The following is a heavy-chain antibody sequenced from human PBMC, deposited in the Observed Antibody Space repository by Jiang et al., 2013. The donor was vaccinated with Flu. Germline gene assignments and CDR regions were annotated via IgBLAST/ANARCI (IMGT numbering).Heavy chain of an antibody. CDR2: ISSSGSTI. D-gene: IGHD6-19*01. CDR1: GFTFSSYG. J-gene: IGHJ6*02. V-gene: IGHV3-48*04. CDR3: ARGRQWLVQYYGMDV. Sequence: VQLLESGGGVLQPGRSLRLSCAASGFTFSSYGMHWVRQAPGKGLEWVSYISSSGSTIYYADSVKGRFTISRDNAKNSLYLQMNSLRAEDTAVYYCARGRQWLVQYYGMDVVGPRATVTVS.